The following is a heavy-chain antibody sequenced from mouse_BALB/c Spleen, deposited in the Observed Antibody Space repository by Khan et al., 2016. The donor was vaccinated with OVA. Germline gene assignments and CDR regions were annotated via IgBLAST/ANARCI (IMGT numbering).Heavy chain of an antibody. Sequence: DLVRPGASVKLSCKASGYTFTSYWINWVKQRPGQGLEWIGRIAPGSGSTHYTEMFKGKATLTVDPSSSTAYIQLSSLSYEDSAFFFSTRENYYSRACCAMDYWGQGTSVTVSS. J-gene: IGHJ4*01. V-gene: IGHV1S41*01. D-gene: IGHD1-1*01. CDR1: GYTFTSYW. CDR2: IAPGSGST. CDR3: TRENYYSRACCAMDY.